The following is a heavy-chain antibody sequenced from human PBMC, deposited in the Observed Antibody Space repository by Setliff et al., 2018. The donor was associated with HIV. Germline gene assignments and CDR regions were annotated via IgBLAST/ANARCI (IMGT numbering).Heavy chain of an antibody. D-gene: IGHD1-1*01. V-gene: IGHV3-66*02. J-gene: IGHJ6*03. CDR2: IYSDGST. CDR3: ARDLDGLYYMDV. CDR1: GFTVSGSY. Sequence: PGGSLRLSCAASGFTVSGSYMSWVRQAPGKGLEWVSTIYSDGSTYHADSVKGRFTLSRDTSKNTLSLQMNTLRPEDTAVYYCARDLDGLYYMDVWGTGTTVTVSS.